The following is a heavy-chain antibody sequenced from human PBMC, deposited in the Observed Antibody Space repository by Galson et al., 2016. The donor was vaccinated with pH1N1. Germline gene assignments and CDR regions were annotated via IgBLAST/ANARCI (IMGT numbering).Heavy chain of an antibody. CDR3: ANFRLNP. CDR1: GFTSSSYW. V-gene: IGHV3-7*01. J-gene: IGHJ5*02. D-gene: IGHD3-10*01. CDR2: INLDGSKK. Sequence: SLRLSCAVSGFTSSSYWMHWVRQAPGKGLEWVANINLDGSKKYYVDSVKGRFTISRDNAKNSLYLQMNSLRAEDTAVYYCANFRLNPWGQGTLVTVSS.